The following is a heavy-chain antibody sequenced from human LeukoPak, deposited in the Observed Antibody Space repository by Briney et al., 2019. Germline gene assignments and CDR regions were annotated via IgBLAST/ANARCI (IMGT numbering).Heavy chain of an antibody. CDR2: IYPGDSDT. V-gene: IGHV5-51*01. CDR3: ARLYDSSGYYTVWYFDY. Sequence: GESLKISCEGSGGSFTKFWIGWVRQMPGKGLELMGIIYPGDSDTRYSPSFQGQVTISADKSISTAYLQWSSLKASDTAMYYCARLYDSSGYYTVWYFDYWGQGTLVTVSS. J-gene: IGHJ4*02. CDR1: GGSFTKFW. D-gene: IGHD3-22*01.